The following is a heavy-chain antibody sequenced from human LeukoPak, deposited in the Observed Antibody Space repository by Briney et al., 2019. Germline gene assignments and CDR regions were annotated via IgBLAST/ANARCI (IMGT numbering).Heavy chain of an antibody. D-gene: IGHD2-21*01. CDR2: INHSGST. CDR3: ARHIVRPSMLIEY. CDR1: GGSFSGYN. J-gene: IGHJ4*02. V-gene: IGHV4-34*01. Sequence: SETLSLTCAVYGGSFSGYNWSWIRQPPGKGLEWIGEINHSGSTNYNPSLKSRLTISVDTSKNQFSLKLSSVTAADTAVYYCARHIVRPSMLIEYWGQGILVTVSS.